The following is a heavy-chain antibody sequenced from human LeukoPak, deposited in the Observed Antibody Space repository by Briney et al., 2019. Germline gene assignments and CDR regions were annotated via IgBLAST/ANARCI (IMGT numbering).Heavy chain of an antibody. V-gene: IGHV4-34*01. J-gene: IGHJ4*02. D-gene: IGHD4-23*01. Sequence: PSETLSLTCAVYGGSFSGYYWSWIRQPPGKGLEWIGEINHSGSTNDNPSLKSRVTISVDTSKNQFSLKLSSVTAADTAVYYCARGPNYGGNSKDFDYWGQGTLVTVSS. CDR1: GGSFSGYY. CDR2: INHSGST. CDR3: ARGPNYGGNSKDFDY.